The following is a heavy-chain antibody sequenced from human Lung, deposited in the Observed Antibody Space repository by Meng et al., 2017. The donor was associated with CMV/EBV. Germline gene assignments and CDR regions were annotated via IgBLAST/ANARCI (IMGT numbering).Heavy chain of an antibody. J-gene: IGHJ1*01. CDR1: GFTFGDYA. CDR3: ARGSGSPEH. V-gene: IGHV3-49*04. D-gene: IGHD3-10*01. CDR2: IRNRTRGGTT. Sequence: SCTASGFTFGDYAMTWVRQAPGKRLEWIGFIRNRTRGGTTEYAASVKGRFSTLRDDSKSIAYLQMDSVKIEDTGVYFCARGSGSPEHWGQGTLVTVSS.